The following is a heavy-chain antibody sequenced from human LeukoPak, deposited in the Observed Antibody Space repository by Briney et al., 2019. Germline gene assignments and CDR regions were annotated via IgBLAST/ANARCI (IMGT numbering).Heavy chain of an antibody. J-gene: IGHJ4*02. D-gene: IGHD3-3*01. CDR3: ARDRYYDFWSGSHYFDY. CDR1: GGTFSSYA. Sequence: SVKVSCKASGGTFSSYAISWVRQAPGQGLEWMGGIIPIFGTANYAQKFQGRVTITADKSTSTAYMELSSLRSEDTAVYYCARDRYYDFWSGSHYFDYWGQGTLVTVSS. CDR2: IIPIFGTA. V-gene: IGHV1-69*06.